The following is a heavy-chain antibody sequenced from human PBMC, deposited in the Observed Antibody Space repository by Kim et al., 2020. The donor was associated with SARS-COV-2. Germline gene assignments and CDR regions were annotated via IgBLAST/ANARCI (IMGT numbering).Heavy chain of an antibody. CDR1: GFTFSSYG. D-gene: IGHD2-15*01. J-gene: IGHJ6*02. Sequence: GGSLRLSCAASGFTFSSYGMHWVRQAPGKGLEWVAVISYDGSNKYYADSVKGRFTISRDNSKNTLYLQMNSLRAEDTAVYYCAKEVFRGNLYYYYYGMDVWGQGTTVTVSS. CDR3: AKEVFRGNLYYYYYGMDV. V-gene: IGHV3-30*18. CDR2: ISYDGSNK.